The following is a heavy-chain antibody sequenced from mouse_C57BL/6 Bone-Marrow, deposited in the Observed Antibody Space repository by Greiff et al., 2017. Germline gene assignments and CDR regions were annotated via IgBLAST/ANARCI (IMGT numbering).Heavy chain of an antibody. J-gene: IGHJ2*01. CDR3: ARAYYCGSVDY. CDR2: IDPSDSYT. D-gene: IGHD1-1*01. V-gene: IGHV1-69*01. CDR1: GYTFTSYW. Sequence: VQLQQPGAELVMPGASVKLSCKASGYTFTSYWMHWVKQRPGQGLEWIGEIDPSDSYTNYNQKFKGKATLTVDKSSSTAYMQLSSLTSEDSAVYYCARAYYCGSVDYWGQGTTLTVSS.